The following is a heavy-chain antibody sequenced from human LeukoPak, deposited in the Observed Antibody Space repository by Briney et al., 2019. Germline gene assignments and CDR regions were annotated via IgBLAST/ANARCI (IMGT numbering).Heavy chain of an antibody. CDR2: IGTAGDT. J-gene: IGHJ6*02. V-gene: IGHV3-13*01. D-gene: IGHD4-17*01. CDR3: ARSYGDYGARDGMDV. CDR1: GFTFSSYD. Sequence: HPGGSLRLSCAASGFTFSSYDMHWVRQATGKGLEWVSAIGTAGDTYYPGSVKGRFTISRENAKNSLYLQMNSLRAGDTAVYYCARSYGDYGARDGMDVWGQGTTVTVSS.